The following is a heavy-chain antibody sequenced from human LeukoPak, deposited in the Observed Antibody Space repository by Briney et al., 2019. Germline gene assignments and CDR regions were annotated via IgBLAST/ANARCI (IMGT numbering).Heavy chain of an antibody. CDR3: ASSQTDCSSTSCYYYYYMDV. CDR1: GYTFTSYY. D-gene: IGHD2-2*01. V-gene: IGHV1-46*01. CDR2: INPSGGST. Sequence: ASVKVSCKASGYTFTSYYMHWVRQAPGQGLEWMGIINPSGGSTSYAQKFQGRVTMTRDTSTSTVYMELSSLRSEDTAVYYCASSQTDCSSTSCYYYYYMDVWGKGTTVTVSS. J-gene: IGHJ6*03.